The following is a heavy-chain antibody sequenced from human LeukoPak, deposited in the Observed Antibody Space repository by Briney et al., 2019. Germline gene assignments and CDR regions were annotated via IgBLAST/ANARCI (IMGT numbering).Heavy chain of an antibody. D-gene: IGHD6-6*01. CDR1: GYTFTGYY. J-gene: IGHJ4*02. CDR3: ARESVSSPGASDY. CDR2: INPNSGST. V-gene: IGHV1-2*02. Sequence: ASVKVSCKASGYTFTGYYMHWVRQAPGQGLEWMGWINPNSGSTNYAQKFQGRVTMTRDTSISTAYMELSRLRSDDTAVYYCARESVSSPGASDYWGQGTLVTVSS.